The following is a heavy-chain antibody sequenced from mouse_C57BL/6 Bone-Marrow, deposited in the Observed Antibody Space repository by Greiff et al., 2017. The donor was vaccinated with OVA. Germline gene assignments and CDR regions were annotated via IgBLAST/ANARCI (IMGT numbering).Heavy chain of an antibody. Sequence: LQQSGAELVRPGASVKMSCKASGYTFTSYNMHWVKQTPRQGLEWIGAIYPGNGDTSYNQKFKGKATLTVDKSSSPAYMQLSSLTSEDSAVYFCARNRVVANPDWYFDVWGTGTTVTVSS. CDR2: IYPGNGDT. CDR1: GYTFTSYN. J-gene: IGHJ1*03. D-gene: IGHD1-1*01. V-gene: IGHV1-12*01. CDR3: ARNRVVANPDWYFDV.